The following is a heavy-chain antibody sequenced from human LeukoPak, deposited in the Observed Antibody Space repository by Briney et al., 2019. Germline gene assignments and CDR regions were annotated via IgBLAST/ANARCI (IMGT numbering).Heavy chain of an antibody. J-gene: IGHJ6*02. V-gene: IGHV4-34*01. CDR1: GGSFSGYY. Sequence: SETLSLTCAVYGGSFSGYYWSWIRQPPGKGLEWIGEINHSGSTNYNPSLKSRVTISVDTSKNQFSLKLSSVTAADTAVYYCARVGSSSWYYYYYYGMDVWGQGTTVTVSS. CDR3: ARVGSSSWYYYYYYGMDV. CDR2: INHSGST. D-gene: IGHD6-13*01.